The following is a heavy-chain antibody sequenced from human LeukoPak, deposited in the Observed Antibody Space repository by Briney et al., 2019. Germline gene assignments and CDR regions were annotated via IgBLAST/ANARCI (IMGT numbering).Heavy chain of an antibody. CDR2: IYSTGGT. V-gene: IGHV4-59*01. J-gene: IGHJ4*02. D-gene: IGHD2-15*01. Sequence: SETLSLTCSVSGGSISGYYWSWIRQPPGKGLEWIGYIYSTGGTNYNPSLKSRVIISLDTSKNQFSLGLSSVTAADTAVYYCARDFCSDGSCYSYFRYWGQGILVTVSS. CDR1: GGSISGYY. CDR3: ARDFCSDGSCYSYFRY.